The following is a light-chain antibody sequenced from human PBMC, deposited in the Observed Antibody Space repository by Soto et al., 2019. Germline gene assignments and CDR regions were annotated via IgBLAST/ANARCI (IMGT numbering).Light chain of an antibody. Sequence: QLVLTQPPSASGTPGQRVAISCSGSSSNIGSHYVYWYQQLPGTAPKLLIYRNNQRPSGVPDRFSGSKSGTSASLAISGLRSDDEADYFCATWDDSLNGFYVFGTGTKLTVL. J-gene: IGLJ1*01. CDR2: RNN. V-gene: IGLV1-47*01. CDR3: ATWDDSLNGFYV. CDR1: SSNIGSHY.